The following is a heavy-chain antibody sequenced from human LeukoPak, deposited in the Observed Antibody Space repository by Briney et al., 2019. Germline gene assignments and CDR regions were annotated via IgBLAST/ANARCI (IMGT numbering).Heavy chain of an antibody. CDR2: LYSGGNT. CDR3: AREGASSSFGY. V-gene: IGHV3-53*01. J-gene: IGHJ4*02. CDR1: GFTVSSNY. Sequence: PGGSLRLSCVVSGFTVSSNYMSWVRQAPGKGLERVSVLYSGGNTYHADSVKGRSTISRDNSKNTLYLQMNSLRAEDTAVYYCAREGASSSFGYWGQGTLVTVSS. D-gene: IGHD6-13*01.